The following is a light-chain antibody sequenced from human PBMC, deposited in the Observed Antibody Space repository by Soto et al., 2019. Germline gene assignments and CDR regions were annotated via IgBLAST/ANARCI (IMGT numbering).Light chain of an antibody. CDR2: GAS. J-gene: IGKJ3*01. CDR3: QQYGRSPGLFT. CDR1: QSVDSSY. V-gene: IGKV3-20*01. Sequence: EIVLTQSPGTLSLSPGERATLSCRASQSVDSSYLAWYQQKPGQAPRLLIYGASSRATGIPDRFSGSGSGTDFSLTISRLESEDFAVYYCQQYGRSPGLFTFGPGTKVDIK.